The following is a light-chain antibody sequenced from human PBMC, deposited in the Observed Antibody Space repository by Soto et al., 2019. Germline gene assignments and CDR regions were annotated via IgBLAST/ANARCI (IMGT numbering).Light chain of an antibody. J-gene: IGLJ2*01. CDR1: SSNIGAGYD. CDR2: SNN. V-gene: IGLV1-40*01. Sequence: QSVLTQPPSVSGAPGQSVTISCTGSSSNIGAGYDVHWYQQLPGTAPKLLIYSNNNRPSGVPDRFSGSKSGTSASLAITGLQAEDEADYYCQSYDSSLSGVIFGGGTKLTVL. CDR3: QSYDSSLSGVI.